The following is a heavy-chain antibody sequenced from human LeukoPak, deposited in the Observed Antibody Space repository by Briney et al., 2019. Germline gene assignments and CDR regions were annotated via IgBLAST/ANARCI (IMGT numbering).Heavy chain of an antibody. CDR3: ARGPCSTSCHRSWYFDY. Sequence: SETLSLTCAVYGGSFSGYYWTWIRQPPGKGLEWIGEINHSGSTTYKPSLKSRVIISVDTSKNHFSLRLTSVTAADTAVYYCARGPCSTSCHRSWYFDYWGQGTLVTVSS. CDR2: INHSGST. J-gene: IGHJ4*02. D-gene: IGHD2-2*01. CDR1: GGSFSGYY. V-gene: IGHV4-34*01.